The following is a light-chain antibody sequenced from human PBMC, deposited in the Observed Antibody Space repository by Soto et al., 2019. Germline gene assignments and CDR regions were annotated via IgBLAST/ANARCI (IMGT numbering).Light chain of an antibody. V-gene: IGKV3-15*01. CDR2: GAS. CDR1: QSVSSN. CDR3: QQYHNWPRGT. J-gene: IGKJ1*01. Sequence: EIVMTQSPATLSVSPGERATLSCRASQSVSSNLAWYQQKPGQSPRVLIYGASTRATGIPARFSGSGSGTEFTLTISSLQSEDFAVYYCQQYHNWPRGTFGQGTKVEIK.